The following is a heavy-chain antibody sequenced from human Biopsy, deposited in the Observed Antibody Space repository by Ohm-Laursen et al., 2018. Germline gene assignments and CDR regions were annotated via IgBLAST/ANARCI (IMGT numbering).Heavy chain of an antibody. CDR1: DFTFDDYS. V-gene: IGHV3-9*01. J-gene: IGHJ3*02. Sequence: RSLRLSCAASDFTFDDYSMHWVRQAPEKGLEWVAGISYNGGDIGYGDSVRGRFTISRDNAKKSLSLQLHSLRLEDTALYYCAKGRSSMTDAFNMWGQGTMVTVSS. D-gene: IGHD3-16*02. CDR3: AKGRSSMTDAFNM. CDR2: ISYNGGDI.